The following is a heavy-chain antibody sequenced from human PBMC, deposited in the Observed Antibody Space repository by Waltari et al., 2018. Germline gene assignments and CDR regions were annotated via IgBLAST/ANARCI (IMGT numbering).Heavy chain of an antibody. CDR1: GGTFSSYP. D-gene: IGHD1-20*01. Sequence: QVQLVQSGAEVQTPGSSVTVSCKASGGTFSSYPISCVRQPPGQGLEWMGRIIPILGIANYAQKFQGRVTITADKSTSTAYMELSSLRSEDTAVYYCAIAIITGNYYYYGMDVWGQGTTVTVSS. CDR3: AIAIITGNYYYYGMDV. CDR2: IIPILGIA. V-gene: IGHV1-69*02. J-gene: IGHJ6*02.